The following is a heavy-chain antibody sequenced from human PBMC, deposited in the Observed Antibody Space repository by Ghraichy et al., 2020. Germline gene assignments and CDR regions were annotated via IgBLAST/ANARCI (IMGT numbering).Heavy chain of an antibody. CDR1: GFTFSNAW. J-gene: IGHJ3*02. Sequence: GGSLRLSCAASGFTFSNAWMSWVRQAPGKGLEWVGRIKSKTDGGTTDYAAPVKGRFTISRDDSKNTLYLQMNSLKTEDTAVYYCTTEAMVQGVRFSDAFDIWGQGTMVTVSS. V-gene: IGHV3-15*01. CDR3: TTEAMVQGVRFSDAFDI. D-gene: IGHD3-10*01. CDR2: IKSKTDGGTT.